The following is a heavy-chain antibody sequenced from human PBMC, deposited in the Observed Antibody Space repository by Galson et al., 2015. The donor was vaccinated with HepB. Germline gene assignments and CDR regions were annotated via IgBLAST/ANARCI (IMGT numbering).Heavy chain of an antibody. J-gene: IGHJ6*02. CDR2: INPSGGST. Sequence: SVKDSCKASGYTFTSYYMHWVRQAPGQGLEWMGIINPSGGSTSYAQKFQGRVTMTRDTSTSTVYMELSSLRSEDTAVYYCARGVVVAYYYYYGMDVWGQGTTVTVSS. CDR1: GYTFTSYY. CDR3: ARGVVVAYYYYYGMDV. D-gene: IGHD2-15*01. V-gene: IGHV1-46*01.